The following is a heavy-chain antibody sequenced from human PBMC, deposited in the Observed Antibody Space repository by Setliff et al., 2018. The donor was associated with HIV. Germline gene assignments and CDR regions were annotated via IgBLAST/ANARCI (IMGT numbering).Heavy chain of an antibody. CDR2: MNSRSGNI. CDR3: ARDRADDQYNGLDV. V-gene: IGHV1-2*02. Sequence: ASVKVSCKVSGCTLTELSMHWVRQAPGKGLEWMGWMNSRSGNIRYAQKFQGRVTMTRDTSISTAYMEFNSLTSDDTAVYYCARDRADDQYNGLDVWGQGTMVTVSS. D-gene: IGHD3-10*01. CDR1: GCTLTELS. J-gene: IGHJ3*01.